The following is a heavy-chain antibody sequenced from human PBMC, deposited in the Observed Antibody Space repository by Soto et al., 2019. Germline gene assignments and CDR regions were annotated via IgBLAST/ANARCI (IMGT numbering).Heavy chain of an antibody. J-gene: IGHJ4*02. D-gene: IGHD3-3*01. V-gene: IGHV1-3*01. CDR3: ARVYYDFWSGYYTGYDY. CDR1: GYTFTSYA. Sequence: ASVKVSFKASGYTFTSYAMHWVRQAPGQRLEWMGWINAGNGNTKYSQKFQGRVTITRDTSASTAYVELSSLRSEDTAVYYCARVYYDFWSGYYTGYDYWGQGTLVTVSS. CDR2: INAGNGNT.